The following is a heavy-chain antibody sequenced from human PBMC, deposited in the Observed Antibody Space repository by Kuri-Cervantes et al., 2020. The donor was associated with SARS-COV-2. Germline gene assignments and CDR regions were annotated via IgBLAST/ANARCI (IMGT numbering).Heavy chain of an antibody. CDR1: GFTFSSYW. J-gene: IGHJ6*03. CDR2: IKQDGSEK. CDR3: ARDQSDSSGWYAEEDYYYYMDV. V-gene: IGHV3-7*01. Sequence: GESLKISCAASGFTFSSYWMSWVRQAPGKGLEWVANIKQDGSEKYYVDSVKGRFTISRDNAKNSLYLQMNGLRAEDTAVYYCARDQSDSSGWYAEEDYYYYMDVWGKGTTVTVSS. D-gene: IGHD6-19*01.